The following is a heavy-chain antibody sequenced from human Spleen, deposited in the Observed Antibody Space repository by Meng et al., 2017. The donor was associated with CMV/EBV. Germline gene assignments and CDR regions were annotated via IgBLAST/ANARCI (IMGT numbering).Heavy chain of an antibody. J-gene: IGHJ6*02. CDR1: GYTFTDYY. V-gene: IGHV1-2*02. D-gene: IGHD2-15*01. Sequence: ASVKVSCKASGYTFTDYYIHWVRQAPGQGLEWMAWIDPKSGDTKYAQKFQGRVTLSRDTSFSATYMELSRLRSDDTAVYYCARTGRKLLNYYYYYGMDVWGQGTTVTVSS. CDR2: IDPKSGDT. CDR3: ARTGRKLLNYYYYYGMDV.